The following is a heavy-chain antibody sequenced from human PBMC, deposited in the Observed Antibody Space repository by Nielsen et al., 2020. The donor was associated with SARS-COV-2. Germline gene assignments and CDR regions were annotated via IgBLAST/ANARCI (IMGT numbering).Heavy chain of an antibody. J-gene: IGHJ4*02. Sequence: GESLKISCAASGFMFRSYTMNWVRQAPGKGLEWVSTISFNGIHIYYADSVKGRFTISRDNARNSVFLQMNSLRVEDAAVYYCARDPGIAAEGPLYWGQGTLVTVSS. CDR1: GFMFRSYT. D-gene: IGHD6-13*01. CDR2: ISFNGIHI. V-gene: IGHV3-21*01. CDR3: ARDPGIAAEGPLY.